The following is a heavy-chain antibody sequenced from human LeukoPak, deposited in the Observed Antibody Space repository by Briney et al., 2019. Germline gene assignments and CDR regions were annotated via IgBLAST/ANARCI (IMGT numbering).Heavy chain of an antibody. V-gene: IGHV1-2*02. J-gene: IGHJ4*02. D-gene: IGHD3-9*01. CDR2: INPNSGGT. Sequence: GASVKVSCKASGYTFTGYYMHWVRQAPGQGLEWMGWINPNSGGTNYAQKFQGRVTMTRDTSISTAYMELSRLRSDDTAVYYCARGPPYYDILTGYPFDYWGQGTLVTVSS. CDR3: ARGPPYYDILTGYPFDY. CDR1: GYTFTGYY.